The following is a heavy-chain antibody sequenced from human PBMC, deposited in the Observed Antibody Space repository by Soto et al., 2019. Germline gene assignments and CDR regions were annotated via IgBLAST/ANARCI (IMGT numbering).Heavy chain of an antibody. CDR3: GRHADYVSMDV. Sequence: GGSRRLSCAASGFTLSSFWMSWVRQAPGKGLEWVANIKQDGSDKYYVDSVKGQFTISRDNAKNSVYLQMNSLRAEDTAVYYCGRHADYVSMDVWGKGTTVTVSS. CDR2: IKQDGSDK. D-gene: IGHD3-16*01. J-gene: IGHJ6*03. CDR1: GFTLSSFW. V-gene: IGHV3-7*01.